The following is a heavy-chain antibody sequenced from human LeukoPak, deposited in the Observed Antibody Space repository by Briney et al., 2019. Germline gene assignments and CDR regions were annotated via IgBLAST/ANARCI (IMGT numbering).Heavy chain of an antibody. CDR3: ARGINYGDYNDY. J-gene: IGHJ4*02. V-gene: IGHV1-2*02. CDR1: GYTFTSYY. Sequence: ASVKVSCKASGYTFTSYYMHWVRQAPGQGLEWMGWINPNSGGTNYAQKFQGRVTMTRDTSISTAYMELSRLRSDDTAVYYCARGINYGDYNDYWGQGTLVTVSS. D-gene: IGHD4-17*01. CDR2: INPNSGGT.